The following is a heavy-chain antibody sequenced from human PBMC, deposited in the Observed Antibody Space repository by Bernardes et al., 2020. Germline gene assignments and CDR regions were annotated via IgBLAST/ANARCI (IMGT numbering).Heavy chain of an antibody. CDR3: ARQIPVMTTVTSHRGNWFDP. D-gene: IGHD4-4*01. Sequence: SEPLSLTCTVSGGSISSISYYWGWLLQPPGKGLEWIGSIYYSGITYYNPSLKSRVTISVDTSKNQFSLKLSSVTAADTAVYYCARQIPVMTTVTSHRGNWFDPWGQGTLVTVSS. J-gene: IGHJ5*02. CDR1: GGSISSISYY. V-gene: IGHV4-39*01. CDR2: IYYSGIT.